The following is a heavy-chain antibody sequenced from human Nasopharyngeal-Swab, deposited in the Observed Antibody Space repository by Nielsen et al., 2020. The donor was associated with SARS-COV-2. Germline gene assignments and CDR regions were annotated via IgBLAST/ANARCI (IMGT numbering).Heavy chain of an antibody. V-gene: IGHV1-46*02. D-gene: IGHD6-13*01. CDR2: ITPSGGAT. CDR3: AREPGGIVAPGRHFDP. J-gene: IGHJ5*02. Sequence: ASVKVSCKASGFTFNQYYMHWVRQAPGQGLEWMGVITPSGGATNYARKFQGRVTMTRDPSTSTVYLDLSSLKSEDTAVHFCAREPGGIVAPGRHFDPWGQGTLVTVSS. CDR1: GFTFNQYY.